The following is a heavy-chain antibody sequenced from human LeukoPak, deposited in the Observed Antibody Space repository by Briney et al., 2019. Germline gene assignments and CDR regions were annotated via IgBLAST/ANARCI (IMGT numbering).Heavy chain of an antibody. Sequence: ASVTVSCKASGYTFTAYYFHWVRQAPGQGLEWMGWINPNTGGTEYAQNFQGRVTMTRDTSISTAYMELSRLRFDDTAVYYCARVSVGEDFWSGYYGYWGQGTLVTVSS. D-gene: IGHD3-3*01. CDR2: INPNTGGT. J-gene: IGHJ4*02. CDR1: GYTFTAYY. CDR3: ARVSVGEDFWSGYYGY. V-gene: IGHV1-2*02.